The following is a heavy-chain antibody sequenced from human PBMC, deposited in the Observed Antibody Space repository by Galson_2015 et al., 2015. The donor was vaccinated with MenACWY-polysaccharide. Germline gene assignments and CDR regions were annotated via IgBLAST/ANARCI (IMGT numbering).Heavy chain of an antibody. D-gene: IGHD5-12*01. V-gene: IGHV3-74*01. CDR1: GFTFSTYW. Sequence: SLRLSCAASGFTFSTYWMHWVRQAPGKGLVWVSRIKSDGSSKSYADSVKGRFTISRDNAKNTLYLQMNSLRAKDTAVYYCARGYSAYDWGQGTLVTVSA. CDR3: ARGYSAYD. J-gene: IGHJ4*02. CDR2: IKSDGSSK.